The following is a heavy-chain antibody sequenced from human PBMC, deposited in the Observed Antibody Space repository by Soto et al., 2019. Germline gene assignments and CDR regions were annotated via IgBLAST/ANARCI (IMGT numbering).Heavy chain of an antibody. CDR2: INHSGST. V-gene: IGHV4-34*01. Sequence: SETLSLTCAVYGGSFSGYYWSWIRQPPGKGLEWIGEINHSGSTNYNPSLKSRVTISVDTSKNQFSLKLSSVTAADTAVYYCARVGIEYSSSSRTYYYYYMDVWGKGTTVTVSS. D-gene: IGHD6-6*01. CDR3: ARVGIEYSSSSRTYYYYYMDV. J-gene: IGHJ6*03. CDR1: GGSFSGYY.